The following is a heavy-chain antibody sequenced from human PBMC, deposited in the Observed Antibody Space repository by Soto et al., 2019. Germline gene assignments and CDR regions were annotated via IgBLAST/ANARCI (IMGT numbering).Heavy chain of an antibody. CDR2: ISSGGGSI. Sequence: QVQLVESGGGLVKPGGSVRLSCTASGFSFSDYYMSWIRQAPGKGLEWLSYISSGGGSIKYADSVKGRFTISRDNDKNSLYLQIYSLRAEDTAVYYCARDVGPGSTDYWGQGTLVTVSS. V-gene: IGHV3-11*01. CDR1: GFSFSDYY. CDR3: ARDVGPGSTDY. J-gene: IGHJ4*02.